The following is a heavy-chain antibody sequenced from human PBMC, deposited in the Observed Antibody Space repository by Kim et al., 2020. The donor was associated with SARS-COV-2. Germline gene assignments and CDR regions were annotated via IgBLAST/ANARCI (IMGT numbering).Heavy chain of an antibody. D-gene: IGHD4-17*01. CDR3: PRPPLAYGDYLGSYYYGRD. CDR2: ISAYNGNT. J-gene: IGHJ6*01. Sequence: ASVKVSCKASGYTFTRYGISWVRQAPGQGLEWMGWISAYNGNTNYAQKLQGRVTMTTHTPPSTAYMELRSLSSDDTPVHSFPRPPLAYGDYLGSYYYGRD. CDR1: GYTFTRYG. V-gene: IGHV1-18*01.